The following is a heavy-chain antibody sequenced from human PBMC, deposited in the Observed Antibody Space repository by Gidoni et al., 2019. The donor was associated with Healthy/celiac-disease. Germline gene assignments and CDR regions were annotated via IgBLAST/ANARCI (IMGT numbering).Heavy chain of an antibody. D-gene: IGHD1-1*01. Sequence: EVQLVESGGCLVKPGGSLRLSCAASGFTFSSYSMNWVRQAPGKGLEWVSSISSSSSYIYYADAVKGRFTISRDNAKNSLYLQMNSLRAEDTAVYYCARATGTLFDYWGQGTLVTVSS. V-gene: IGHV3-21*01. J-gene: IGHJ4*02. CDR3: ARATGTLFDY. CDR2: ISSSSSYI. CDR1: GFTFSSYS.